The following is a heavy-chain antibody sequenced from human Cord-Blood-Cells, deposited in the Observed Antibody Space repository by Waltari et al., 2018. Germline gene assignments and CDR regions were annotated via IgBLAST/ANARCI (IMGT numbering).Heavy chain of an antibody. J-gene: IGHJ4*02. V-gene: IGHV3-23*01. Sequence: EVQLLESGGGLVQPGGSLRLSCAASGFTFSSYAMSWVRQAAGGGVGWVPGSSGRGGSTYYAESVKGRFTISRDNYKTTLYLQMNSLGAEDTAVYYCAKGGGRWGQGTLVTVSS. CDR3: AKGGGR. D-gene: IGHD3-16*01. CDR2: SSGRGGST. CDR1: GFTFSSYA.